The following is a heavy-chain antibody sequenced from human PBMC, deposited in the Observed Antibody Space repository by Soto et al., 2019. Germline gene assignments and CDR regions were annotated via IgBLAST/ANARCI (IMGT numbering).Heavy chain of an antibody. Sequence: EVQLVESGGGVVRPGGSLRLSCAASGFTFDDYGMSWVRQAPGKGLEWVSGINWNGGSTGYADSVKGRFTISRDNAKNSLYLQMNSRRAEDTALYYGARLYSSGWYGPGRYWGQGTLVTVSS. J-gene: IGHJ4*02. CDR3: ARLYSSGWYGPGRY. V-gene: IGHV3-20*04. CDR2: INWNGGST. CDR1: GFTFDDYG. D-gene: IGHD6-19*01.